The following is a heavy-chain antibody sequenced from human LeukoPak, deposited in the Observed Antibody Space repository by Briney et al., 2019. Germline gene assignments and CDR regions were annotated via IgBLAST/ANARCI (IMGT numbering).Heavy chain of an antibody. CDR3: ARHGSFSYDILTGYYSGESYFDY. V-gene: IGHV4-38-2*02. CDR1: GYSISSGYY. D-gene: IGHD3-9*01. J-gene: IGHJ4*02. Sequence: PSETLSLTCTVSGYSISSGYYWGWIRQPPGKGLEWIGSIYYSGSTYYNPSLKSRVTISVDTSKNQFSLKLSSVTAADTAVYYCARHGSFSYDILTGYYSGESYFDYWGQGTLVTVSS. CDR2: IYYSGST.